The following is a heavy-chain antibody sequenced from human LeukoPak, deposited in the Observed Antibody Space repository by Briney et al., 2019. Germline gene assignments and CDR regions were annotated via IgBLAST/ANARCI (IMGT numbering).Heavy chain of an antibody. CDR1: GFTFSSYA. J-gene: IGHJ4*02. CDR2: ISYDGSNK. CDR3: ARDESSSWYPQPHADY. V-gene: IGHV3-30-3*01. Sequence: GGSLRLSCAASGFTFSSYAMHWVRQAPGKGLEWVAVISYDGSNKYYADSVKGRFTISRDNSKNTLYLQMNSLRAEDTAVYYCARDESSSWYPQPHADYWGQGTLVTVSS. D-gene: IGHD6-13*01.